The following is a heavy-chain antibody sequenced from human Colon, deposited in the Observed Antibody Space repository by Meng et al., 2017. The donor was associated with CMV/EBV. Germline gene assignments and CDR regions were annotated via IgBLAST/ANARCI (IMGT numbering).Heavy chain of an antibody. CDR3: ARDSCSANRCHALDV. CDR1: GFTFTTFV. J-gene: IGHJ6*02. D-gene: IGHD2-15*01. CDR2: ISGSGDSK. V-gene: IGHV3-48*03. Sequence: GGSLRLSCAASGFTFTTFVMHWVRQAAGKGLEWISYISGSGDSKYYAESVRGRFTISRDNAKNSLYLQMDSLTAEDTGVYFCARDSCSANRCHALDVWGQGTTVTVSS.